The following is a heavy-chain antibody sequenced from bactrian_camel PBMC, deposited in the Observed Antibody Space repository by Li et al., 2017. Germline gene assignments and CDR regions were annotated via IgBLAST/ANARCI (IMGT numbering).Heavy chain of an antibody. V-gene: IGHV3S54*01. Sequence: HVQLVESGGGSVQAGGSLRLSCKASGYTRTDNCMAWFRQVPGNQREWVGGIFIGTGRTYYSDSLKGRFTIAQDSAKNIVYLQMNSLKSEDTALYYCATLLGWYVAFDYWGQGTQVTVS. CDR1: GYTRTDNC. D-gene: IGHD6*01. CDR2: IFIGTGRT. CDR3: ATLLGWYVAFDY. J-gene: IGHJ6*01.